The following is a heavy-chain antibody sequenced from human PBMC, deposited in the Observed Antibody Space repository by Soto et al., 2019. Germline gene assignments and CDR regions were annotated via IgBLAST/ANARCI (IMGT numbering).Heavy chain of an antibody. CDR2: IIPMLDSA. Sequence: QVQLVQSGAEVKKPGSSVKVSCKASGGTFDNYAITWVRQAPGQGLEWMGGIIPMLDSANYAEKFQDRVTITADESTSTAYMEVSMRSSEDTAMYYCARMYHYDSGGKTYFDYGMDAWAQGTTVTVSS. V-gene: IGHV1-69*12. D-gene: IGHD3-22*01. J-gene: IGHJ6*02. CDR1: GGTFDNYA. CDR3: ARMYHYDSGGKTYFDYGMDA.